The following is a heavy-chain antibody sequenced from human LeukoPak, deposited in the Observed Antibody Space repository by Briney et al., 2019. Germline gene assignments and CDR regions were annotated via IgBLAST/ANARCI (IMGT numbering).Heavy chain of an antibody. CDR1: GFTFSSYG. Sequence: GGSLRLSCAASGFTFSSYGMHWVRQAPGKGLEWVAFIRYDGSNKYYADSVKGRFTISRDNSRNTLYLQMNSLRAEDTAVYYCAKDLALSDISSSFDYWGQGTLVTVSS. V-gene: IGHV3-30*02. D-gene: IGHD6-13*01. CDR3: AKDLALSDISSSFDY. CDR2: IRYDGSNK. J-gene: IGHJ4*02.